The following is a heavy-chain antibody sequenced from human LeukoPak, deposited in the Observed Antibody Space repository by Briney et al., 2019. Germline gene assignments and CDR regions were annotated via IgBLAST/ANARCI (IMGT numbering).Heavy chain of an antibody. Sequence: GGSLRLSCAASGFTFNYYSMHWVRQAPGKGLEWVSGISGSGGNTYYADSVKGRFTISRDNSKNTLYLQMNSLRAEDTAVYYCGRGHWGLDYWGQGALVTVSS. CDR1: GFTFNYYS. V-gene: IGHV3-23*01. J-gene: IGHJ4*02. CDR3: GRGHWGLDY. CDR2: ISGSGGNT. D-gene: IGHD7-27*01.